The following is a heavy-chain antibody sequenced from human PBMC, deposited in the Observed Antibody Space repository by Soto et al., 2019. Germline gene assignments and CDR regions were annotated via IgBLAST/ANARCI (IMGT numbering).Heavy chain of an antibody. CDR1: GFTFSSYA. V-gene: IGHV3-23*01. D-gene: IGHD6-13*01. Sequence: GESLKISCAASGFTFSSYAMSWVRQAPGKGLEWVSAISGSGGSTYYADSVKGRFTISRDNSKNTLYLQMNSLRAEDTAVYYCAKAGIAAAGTGLHYYYYYYMDVWGKGTTVTVSS. J-gene: IGHJ6*03. CDR3: AKAGIAAAGTGLHYYYYYYMDV. CDR2: ISGSGGST.